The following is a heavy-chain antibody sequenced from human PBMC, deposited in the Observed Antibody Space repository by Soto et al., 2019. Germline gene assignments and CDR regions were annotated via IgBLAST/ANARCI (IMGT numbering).Heavy chain of an antibody. V-gene: IGHV4-61*01. CDR2: IYNSGST. CDR3: ARGYRTSWYWFDL. D-gene: IGHD6-13*01. CDR1: GGSVSGGTHY. Sequence: QAQLQESGPGPVKPSETLYLTCTVSGGSVSGGTHYWSWIRQPPGKGLEWIGYIYNSGSTNYNPSLKSRVTISVDTSKHQFSLKLSSVTAADTAVYYCARGYRTSWYWFDLWGRGTLVTVSS. J-gene: IGHJ2*01.